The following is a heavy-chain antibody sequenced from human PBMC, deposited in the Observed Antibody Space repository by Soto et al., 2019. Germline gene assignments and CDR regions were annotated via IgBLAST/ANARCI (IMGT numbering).Heavy chain of an antibody. Sequence: SETLSLTCTVSGGSISRYYWSWIRQPPGKGLEWIAYIFYSGSTNYNPSLKSRVTISVDTSRNQFSLEVSSVTAADAAVYYCARARFNDESYFGYWGQGTLVTVSS. CDR1: GGSISRYY. V-gene: IGHV4-59*01. J-gene: IGHJ4*02. CDR2: IFYSGST. CDR3: ARARFNDESYFGY. D-gene: IGHD1-1*01.